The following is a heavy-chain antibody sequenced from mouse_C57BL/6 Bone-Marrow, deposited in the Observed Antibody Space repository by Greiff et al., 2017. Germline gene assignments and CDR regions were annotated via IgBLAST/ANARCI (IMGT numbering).Heavy chain of an antibody. J-gene: IGHJ4*01. CDR1: GFTIKDDY. Sequence: EVKLMESGAELVRPGASVKLSCTASGFTIKDDYMHWVKQRPEQGLEWIGWIDPENGDTEYASKFPGKATITADTSSNTAYLQLSSLASEDTAVYYCTTHYYGSIYYAMDYWGQGTSVTVSS. CDR2: IDPENGDT. CDR3: TTHYYGSIYYAMDY. D-gene: IGHD1-1*01. V-gene: IGHV14-4*01.